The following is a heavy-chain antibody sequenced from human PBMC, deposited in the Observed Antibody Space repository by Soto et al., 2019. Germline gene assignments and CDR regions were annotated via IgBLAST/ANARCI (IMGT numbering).Heavy chain of an antibody. CDR3: ARGMTTVTTLDY. D-gene: IGHD4-4*01. CDR2: IYHSGST. Sequence: SETLSLTCTVSGVSISSYFWGWIRQPPGKGLEWIGYIYHSGSTNYNPSLKSRVTISVDRSKNQFSLKLSSVTAADTAVYYCARGMTTVTTLDYWGQGALVTVSS. J-gene: IGHJ4*02. CDR1: GVSISSYF. V-gene: IGHV4-59*12.